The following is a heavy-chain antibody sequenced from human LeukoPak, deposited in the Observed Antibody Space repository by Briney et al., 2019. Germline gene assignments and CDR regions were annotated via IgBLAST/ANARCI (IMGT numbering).Heavy chain of an antibody. D-gene: IGHD6-19*01. CDR3: ARQAVAGTTGYYYYYMDV. J-gene: IGHJ6*03. V-gene: IGHV1-18*01. CDR2: VSAYNGNT. CDR1: GYTFTSYG. Sequence: ASVTVSCKASGYTFTSYGISWVRQAPGQGLEWMGWVSAYNGNTNYPQKLQGRVTMTTDTSTSTAYMELRSLRSDDTAVYYCARQAVAGTTGYYYYYMDVWGKGTTVTVSS.